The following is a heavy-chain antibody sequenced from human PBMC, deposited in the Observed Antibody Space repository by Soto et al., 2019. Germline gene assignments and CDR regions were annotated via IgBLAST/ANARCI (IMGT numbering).Heavy chain of an antibody. CDR3: ATEGGYSGSNFFGAY. Sequence: GGSLRLSCAASGCTFSNAWMSWVRQAPGKGLEWVGRIKSKTDGGTTDYAAPVKGRFTISRDDSTNTLYLQMNSLKTEDTAVYYCATEGGYSGSNFFGAYWGQGTLVTVSS. CDR2: IKSKTDGGTT. D-gene: IGHD1-26*01. J-gene: IGHJ4*02. CDR1: GCTFSNAW. V-gene: IGHV3-15*05.